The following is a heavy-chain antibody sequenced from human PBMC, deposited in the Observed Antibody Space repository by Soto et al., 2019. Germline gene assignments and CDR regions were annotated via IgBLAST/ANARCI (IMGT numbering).Heavy chain of an antibody. CDR3: ARLRDVTIFGVVIPGGMDV. J-gene: IGHJ6*02. Sequence: GESLKISCKGSGYSFTSYWIGWVRQMPGKGLEWMGIIYPGDSDTGYSPSFQGQVTISADKSISTAYLQWSSLKASDTAMYYCARLRDVTIFGVVIPGGMDVWGQGTTVTVSS. V-gene: IGHV5-51*01. CDR1: GYSFTSYW. CDR2: IYPGDSDT. D-gene: IGHD3-3*01.